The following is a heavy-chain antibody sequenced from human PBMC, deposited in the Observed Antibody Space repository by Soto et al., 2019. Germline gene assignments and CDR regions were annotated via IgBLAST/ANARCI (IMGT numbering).Heavy chain of an antibody. V-gene: IGHV4-34*01. Sequence: SETLSLTSAVYGGSFSGYYWSWIRQPPGKGLEWIGEINHSGSTNYNPSLKSRVTISVDTSKNQFSLKLSSVTAADTAVYYCARLVTVTPYYYGMDVWGQGTTVTVSS. CDR1: GGSFSGYY. CDR2: INHSGST. D-gene: IGHD4-17*01. J-gene: IGHJ6*02. CDR3: ARLVTVTPYYYGMDV.